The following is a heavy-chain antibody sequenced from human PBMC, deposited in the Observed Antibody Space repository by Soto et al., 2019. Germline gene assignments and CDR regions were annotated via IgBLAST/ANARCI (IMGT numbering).Heavy chain of an antibody. V-gene: IGHV1-69*13. CDR1: GGTFSSYA. J-gene: IGHJ5*02. D-gene: IGHD2-15*01. CDR3: ARGEEHCSGGSCYSDVGYNWFDP. CDR2: IIPIFGTA. Sequence: ASVKVSCKASGGTFSSYAISWVRQAPGQGLEWMGGIIPIFGTANYAQKFQGRVTITADESTSTAYTELSSLRSEDTAVYYCARGEEHCSGGSCYSDVGYNWFDPWGQGTLVTVSS.